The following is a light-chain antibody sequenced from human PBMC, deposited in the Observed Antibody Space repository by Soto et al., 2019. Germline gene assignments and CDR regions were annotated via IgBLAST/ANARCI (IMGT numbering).Light chain of an antibody. J-gene: IGKJ3*01. CDR1: QSLLHSNGYNY. Sequence: DIVMTQSPLSLPVTPGEPASISCRSSQSLLHSNGYNYLDWYLQKPGQSPQLLIYLGSNRASWVPDRFSGSGSGTHFTLKISRVEAEDVGVYYCMQALQTPLTFGPGTKVDIK. CDR2: LGS. CDR3: MQALQTPLT. V-gene: IGKV2-28*01.